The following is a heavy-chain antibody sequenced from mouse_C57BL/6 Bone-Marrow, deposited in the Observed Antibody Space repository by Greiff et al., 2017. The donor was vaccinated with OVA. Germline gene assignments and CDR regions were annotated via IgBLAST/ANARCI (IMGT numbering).Heavy chain of an antibody. V-gene: IGHV1-26*01. CDR3: AFYYYGSSWYFDF. CDR2: INPNNGGT. D-gene: IGHD1-1*01. CDR1: GYTFTDYY. J-gene: IGHJ1*03. Sequence: EVQLQQSGPELVKPGASVKISCKASGYTFTDYYMNWVKQSHGKSLEWIGDINPNNGGTSYNQKFKGKATLTVDKSSSTAYMELRSLTSEDSAVYYCAFYYYGSSWYFDFWGTGTTVTVSS.